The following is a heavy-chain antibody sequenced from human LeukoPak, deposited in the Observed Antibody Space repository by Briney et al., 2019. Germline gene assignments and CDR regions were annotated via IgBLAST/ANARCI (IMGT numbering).Heavy chain of an antibody. Sequence: SETLSLTCTVSGGSISSYYWSWIRQPPGKGLEWIGYIYYSGSTNYNPSLKSRVTISVDTSKNQFSLKLSSVTAADTAVYYCARGRRILTIGHSSGYYFDYWGQGTLVTVSS. CDR1: GGSISSYY. V-gene: IGHV4-59*01. J-gene: IGHJ4*02. CDR2: IYYSGST. CDR3: ARGRRILTIGHSSGYYFDY. D-gene: IGHD6-19*01.